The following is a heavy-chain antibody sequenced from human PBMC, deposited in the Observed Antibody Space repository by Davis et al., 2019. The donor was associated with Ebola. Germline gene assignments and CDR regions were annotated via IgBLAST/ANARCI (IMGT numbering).Heavy chain of an antibody. V-gene: IGHV4-34*01. D-gene: IGHD2-2*01. CDR3: ARLCSSTSCYYYYYYMDV. Sequence: PGGSLRLSCAASGFTFSSYWMSWVRQAPGKGLEWIGEINHSGSTNYNPSLKSRVTISVDTSKNQFSLKLSSVTAADTAVYYCARLCSSTSCYYYYYYMDVWGKGTTVTVSS. J-gene: IGHJ6*03. CDR2: INHSGST. CDR1: GFTFSSYW.